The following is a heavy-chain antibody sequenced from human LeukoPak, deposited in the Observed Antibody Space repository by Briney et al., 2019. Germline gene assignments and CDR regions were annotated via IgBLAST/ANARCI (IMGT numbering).Heavy chain of an antibody. CDR1: GGSISSGSYY. CDR2: IYTSGST. Sequence: SQTLSLTCTVSGGSISSGSYYWSWIRQPAGKGLEWIGRIYTSGSTNYNPSLKSRVTISVDTSKNQFSLKLSSVDAAGAAVYYCARRQSGSYYYYYYMDVWGKGTTVTVSS. CDR3: ARRQSGSYYYYYYMDV. D-gene: IGHD1-26*01. V-gene: IGHV4-61*02. J-gene: IGHJ6*03.